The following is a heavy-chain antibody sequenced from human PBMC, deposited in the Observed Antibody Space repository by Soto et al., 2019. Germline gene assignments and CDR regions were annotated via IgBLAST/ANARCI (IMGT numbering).Heavy chain of an antibody. D-gene: IGHD2-2*01. V-gene: IGHV3-30*18. CDR2: ISYDGSNK. CDR3: AKEGYCSSTSCHYFDY. J-gene: IGHJ4*02. Sequence: GGSLRLSCAASGFTFSNYDMHWVRQAPGKGLEWVAVISYDGSNKYYADSVRGRFTISRDNSKNTLFLQLNSLRAEDTAVYYCAKEGYCSSTSCHYFDYWGQGTLVTVSS. CDR1: GFTFSNYD.